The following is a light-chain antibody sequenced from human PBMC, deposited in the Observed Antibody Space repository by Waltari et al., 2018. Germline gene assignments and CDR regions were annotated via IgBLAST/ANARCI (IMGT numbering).Light chain of an antibody. CDR2: DVT. CDR3: CSFAGTYTWV. V-gene: IGLV2-11*01. CDR1: TSDVGGYND. Sequence: SALTQPRSVSGSPGQSVTISCTGTTSDVGGYNDVSWYQHHPGKAAQLMIFDVTKRPSGVPDRFSGSKSANTASLTISGLQAEDEADYYCCSFAGTYTWVFGGGTKVTVL. J-gene: IGLJ3*02.